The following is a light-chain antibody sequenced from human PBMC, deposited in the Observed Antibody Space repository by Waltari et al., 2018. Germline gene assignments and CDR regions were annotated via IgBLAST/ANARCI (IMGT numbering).Light chain of an antibody. V-gene: IGKV3-20*01. J-gene: IGKJ2*01. CDR2: GAS. CDR1: QSVSSSY. CDR3: QQYNSSPYT. Sequence: EIVLTQSPGTLSLSPGARATLSCRASQSVSSSYLAWYQQKPGQSPRLLIYGASSRPTGIPDRVSGSGSGTDFTLTISRLEPEDFAVYHCQQYNSSPYTFGQGTKLEIK.